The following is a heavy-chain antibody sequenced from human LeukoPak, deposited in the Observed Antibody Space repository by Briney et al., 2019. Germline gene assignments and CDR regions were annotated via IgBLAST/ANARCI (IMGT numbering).Heavy chain of an antibody. CDR3: ARAPRYYGDQSNWFDP. J-gene: IGHJ5*02. CDR1: GYTFTGYY. Sequence: ASVKVSCKASGYTFTGYYMHWVRQAPGQGLERMGRINPNSGGTNYAQKFQGRVTMTRDTSISTAYMELSRLRSDDTAVYYCARAPRYYGDQSNWFDPWGQGTLVTVSS. D-gene: IGHD4-17*01. V-gene: IGHV1-2*06. CDR2: INPNSGGT.